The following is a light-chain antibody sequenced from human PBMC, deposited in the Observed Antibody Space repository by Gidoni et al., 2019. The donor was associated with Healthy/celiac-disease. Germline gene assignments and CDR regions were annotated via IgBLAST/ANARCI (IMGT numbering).Light chain of an antibody. V-gene: IGKV3-11*01. J-gene: IGKJ4*01. CDR3: QQRSNWPLLT. Sequence: EIVMKQSSATLSLSPGERATLSCRASQSVSSYLAWYQQKPGQAPRLLIYDASSWATGLPARFSGSGSGTDFTLTISSLEPEDFAVYYCQQRSNWPLLTFXGXTKVEIK. CDR1: QSVSSY. CDR2: DAS.